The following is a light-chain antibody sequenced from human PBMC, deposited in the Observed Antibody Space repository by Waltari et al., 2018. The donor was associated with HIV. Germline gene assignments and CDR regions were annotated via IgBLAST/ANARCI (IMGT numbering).Light chain of an antibody. Sequence: QSALTQPASVSGSPGQSITISCTGTSSDLGGYNYFSWYQQHPGNAPKLMIYEVSNRPSGVSNRFSGSKSGNTASLTISGLQAEDEADYYCSSYTSSSTLVFGGGTKLTVL. CDR1: SSDLGGYNY. J-gene: IGLJ2*01. CDR3: SSYTSSSTLV. CDR2: EVS. V-gene: IGLV2-14*01.